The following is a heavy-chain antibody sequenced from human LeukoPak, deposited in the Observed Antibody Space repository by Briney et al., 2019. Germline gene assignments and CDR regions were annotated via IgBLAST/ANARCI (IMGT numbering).Heavy chain of an antibody. CDR3: APRWVLTGEPY. CDR1: SGSISSTEW. J-gene: IGHJ4*02. CDR2: IHHSGGT. D-gene: IGHD7-27*01. Sequence: PSGTLSLTCAVSSGSISSTEWYTWVRQPPGQGLEWIGEIHHSGGTNYNVSLKSRVTISLDKSKNHFSLDLTSMTAADTAVYYCAPRWVLTGEPYWGQGTLVTVSS. V-gene: IGHV4-4*02.